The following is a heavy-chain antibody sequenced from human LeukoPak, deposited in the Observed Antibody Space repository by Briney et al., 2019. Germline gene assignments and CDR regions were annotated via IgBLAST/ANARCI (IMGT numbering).Heavy chain of an antibody. CDR3: AREGLGITYYYYYMDV. CDR2: ISAYNGNT. Sequence: GASVKVSCKASGYTFTSYGISWVRQAPGQGLEWMGWISAYNGNTNYAQKLQGRVTMTTDTSTSTAYMELRSLRSDDTAVYYCAREGLGITYYYYYMDVWGKGTTVTVSS. J-gene: IGHJ6*03. V-gene: IGHV1-18*01. D-gene: IGHD7-27*01. CDR1: GYTFTSYG.